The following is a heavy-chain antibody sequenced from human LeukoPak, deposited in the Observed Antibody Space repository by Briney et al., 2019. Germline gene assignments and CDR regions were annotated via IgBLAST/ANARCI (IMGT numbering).Heavy chain of an antibody. CDR1: GGTFSSYA. V-gene: IGHV1-69*06. Sequence: ASVKVSCKASGGTFSSYAISWVRQAPGQGLEWMGRIIPIFGTANYARKFQGRVTITADKSTSTAYMELSSLRSEDTAVYYCARDLIVVVVPAAIPSGFDPWGQGTLVTVSS. J-gene: IGHJ5*02. CDR3: ARDLIVVVVPAAIPSGFDP. CDR2: IIPIFGTA. D-gene: IGHD2-2*01.